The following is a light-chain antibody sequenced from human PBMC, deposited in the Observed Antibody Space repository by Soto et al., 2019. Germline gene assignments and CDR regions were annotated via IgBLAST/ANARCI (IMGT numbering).Light chain of an antibody. CDR2: GNS. Sequence: QSVLTQPPSVSGAPGQRVTISCTGSSSNIGAGYDVHWYQQLPGTAPKLLIYGNSNRPSGVPDRFSGSKSGTSASLAINGLQAEDEADYYCQSYDSSLSGLFGTGTKVTVL. CDR1: SSNIGAGYD. J-gene: IGLJ1*01. CDR3: QSYDSSLSGL. V-gene: IGLV1-40*01.